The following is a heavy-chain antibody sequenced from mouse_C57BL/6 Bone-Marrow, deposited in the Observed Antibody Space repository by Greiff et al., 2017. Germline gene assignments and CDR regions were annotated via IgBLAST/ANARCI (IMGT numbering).Heavy chain of an antibody. D-gene: IGHD2-1*01. V-gene: IGHV5-4*03. CDR3: ARIYYGNPYYYAMDY. CDR1: GFTFSSYA. J-gene: IGHJ4*01. CDR2: ISDGGSYT. Sequence: EVKLMESGGGLVKPGGSLKLSCAASGFTFSSYAMSWVRQTPEKRLEWVATISDGGSYTYYPDNVKGRFTISRDNAKNNLYLQMSHLKSEDTAVYYCARIYYGNPYYYAMDYWGQGTSVTVSS.